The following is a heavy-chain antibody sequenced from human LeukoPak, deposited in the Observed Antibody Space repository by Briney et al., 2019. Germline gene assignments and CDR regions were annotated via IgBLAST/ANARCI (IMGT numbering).Heavy chain of an antibody. D-gene: IGHD2-21*02. J-gene: IGHJ4*02. CDR2: MSPNSGNT. CDR3: ARGREVVVTATLPYDY. V-gene: IGHV1-8*03. Sequence: ASVKVSCKASGYTFTSYDINWVRQATGQGLEWMGWMSPNSGNTDYAQKFQGRVTFTRNTSISTAYMELSSLRSEDTAVYYCARGREVVVTATLPYDYWGQGTLVTVSS. CDR1: GYTFTSYD.